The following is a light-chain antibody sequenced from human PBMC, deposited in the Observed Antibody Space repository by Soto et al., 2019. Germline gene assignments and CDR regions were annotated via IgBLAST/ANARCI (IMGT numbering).Light chain of an antibody. CDR3: QQRSEWPRT. J-gene: IGKJ1*01. Sequence: EIVLTQSPATLSLSPGERATLSCGASQSISSSLAWYQQKPGQAPRLLIYDASTRATGFPARFSGSGSGTDFTLTIGSLEPEDFAVSYCQQRSEWPRTFGQGTKVEIK. CDR1: QSISSS. V-gene: IGKV3-11*01. CDR2: DAS.